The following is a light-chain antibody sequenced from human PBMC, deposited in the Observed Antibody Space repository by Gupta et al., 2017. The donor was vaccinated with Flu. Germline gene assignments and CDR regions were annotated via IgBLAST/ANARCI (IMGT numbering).Light chain of an antibody. J-gene: IGLJ3*02. CDR3: GTGDTSLSAWV. Sequence: QSVLTQPPSVSAAPGQTVTISCSGRSSNIGSGNNYVSWYQQRPGTAPQLLIYDNDKRPSGTPARFSGAKYDTSATLATTGLQTGEEADYYFGTGDTSLSAWVFGGGTKLTVL. CDR1: SSNIGSGNNY. CDR2: DND. V-gene: IGLV1-51*01.